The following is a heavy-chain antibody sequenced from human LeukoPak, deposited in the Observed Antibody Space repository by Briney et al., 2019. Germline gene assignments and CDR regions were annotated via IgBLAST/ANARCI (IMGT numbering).Heavy chain of an antibody. J-gene: IGHJ4*02. CDR3: ARGSSSWLHG. V-gene: IGHV4-59*01. CDR2: IYYSGST. CDR1: GGSTSSYY. Sequence: SETLSLTCTVSGGSTSSYYWSWIRQPPGKGLEWIGYIYYSGSTNYNPSLKSRVTISVDTSKNQFSLKLSSVTAADTAVYYCARGSSSWLHGWGQGTLVTVSS. D-gene: IGHD6-13*01.